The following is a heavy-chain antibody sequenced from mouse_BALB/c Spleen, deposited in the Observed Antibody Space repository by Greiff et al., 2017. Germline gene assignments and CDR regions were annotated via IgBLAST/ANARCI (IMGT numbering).Heavy chain of an antibody. V-gene: IGHV1-5*01. CDR1: GYTFTSYW. CDR2: IYPGNSDT. CDR3: TRSTMITAWGYY. D-gene: IGHD2-4*01. Sequence: EVQLQQSGTVLARPGASVKMSCKASGYTFTSYWMHWVKQRPGQGLEWIGAIYPGNSDTSYNQKFKGKAKLTAVTSTSTAYMELSSLTNEDSAVYYCTRSTMITAWGYYWGQGTTLTVSS. J-gene: IGHJ2*01.